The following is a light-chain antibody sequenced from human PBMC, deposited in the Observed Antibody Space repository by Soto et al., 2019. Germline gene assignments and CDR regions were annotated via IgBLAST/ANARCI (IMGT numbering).Light chain of an antibody. CDR2: EVN. J-gene: IGLJ2*01. CDR3: SSLAGGTLV. V-gene: IGLV2-8*01. CDR1: STDVGDYKY. Sequence: QSALTQPPSASGSPGQSVTISCTGTSTDVGDYKYVFWYQQHPGKAPKLLIYEVNKRPSGVPDRFSGSKSGNTASLTVSGLQAEDEAEYYCSSLAGGTLVFGGGTKVTVL.